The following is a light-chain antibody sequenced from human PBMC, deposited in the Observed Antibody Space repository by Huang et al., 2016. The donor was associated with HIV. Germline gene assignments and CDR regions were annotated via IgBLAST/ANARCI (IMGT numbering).Light chain of an antibody. CDR2: AAS. Sequence: IQLTQSPSSLSASVGDRVTITCRASQGISSYLAWYQQKPGKAPKLLIYAASTLQSGVPSRFSGSGSETDFTLTISSLQPEEFATYYCQQLNSYPITFGQGTRLEIK. CDR1: QGISSY. J-gene: IGKJ5*01. CDR3: QQLNSYPIT. V-gene: IGKV1-9*01.